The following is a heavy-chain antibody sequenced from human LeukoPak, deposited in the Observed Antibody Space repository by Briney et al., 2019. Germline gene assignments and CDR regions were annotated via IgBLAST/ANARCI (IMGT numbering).Heavy chain of an antibody. D-gene: IGHD5-12*01. CDR3: ARALGRGYSGYDYYLDY. V-gene: IGHV1-69*05. J-gene: IGHJ4*02. Sequence: SVKVSCKASGGTFSSYAISWVRQAPGQGLEWMGGIIPIFGTANYAQKFQGRVTITTDESTSTAYMELSSLRSEDTAVYYCARALGRGYSGYDYYLDYWGQGTLVTVSS. CDR2: IIPIFGTA. CDR1: GGTFSSYA.